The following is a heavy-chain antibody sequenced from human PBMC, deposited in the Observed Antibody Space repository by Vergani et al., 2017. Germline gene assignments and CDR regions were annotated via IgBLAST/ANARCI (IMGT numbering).Heavy chain of an antibody. Sequence: QVQLQESGPGLVKSSETLSLTCSVSFDSIRNLYCNWIRQPPGKGLEWIGSIHHSENTNYNPSLKTRVTISVDTSKNQFSLTLTSVTAADTAVYYCASDTHSGQRADRWGQGILVTVTS. V-gene: IGHV4-59*11. J-gene: IGHJ5*02. CDR3: ASDTHSGQRADR. D-gene: IGHD6-19*01. CDR1: FDSIRNLY. CDR2: IHHSENT.